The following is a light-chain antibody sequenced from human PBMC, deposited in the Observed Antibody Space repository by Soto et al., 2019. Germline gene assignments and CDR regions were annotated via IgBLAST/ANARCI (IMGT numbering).Light chain of an antibody. CDR2: GAS. CDR3: QQYGSSLT. J-gene: IGKJ4*01. CDR1: QSVSSSSY. V-gene: IGKV3-20*01. Sequence: EIVLTQSPGTLSLSPRERATLSCRASQSVSSSSYLAWYQQKPGQAPRLLIYGASSRATGIPDRFSGSGSGTDFTLTISRLEPEDFAVYYSQQYGSSLTFGGGTKVEIK.